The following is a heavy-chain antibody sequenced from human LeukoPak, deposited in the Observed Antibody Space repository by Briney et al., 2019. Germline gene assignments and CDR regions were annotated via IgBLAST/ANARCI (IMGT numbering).Heavy chain of an antibody. J-gene: IGHJ4*02. CDR1: GGSFSPYY. V-gene: IGHV4-34*01. D-gene: IGHD2-21*02. Sequence: SETLSLTCAVYGGSFSPYYWSWIRQPPGKGLEWIGEINHSGSTNYNPALKSRVTISVDTSKNQFSLRLSSVTAADTAVYYCARGGFYCGGDCYVDYWGQGTLVTVSS. CDR3: ARGGFYCGGDCYVDY. CDR2: INHSGST.